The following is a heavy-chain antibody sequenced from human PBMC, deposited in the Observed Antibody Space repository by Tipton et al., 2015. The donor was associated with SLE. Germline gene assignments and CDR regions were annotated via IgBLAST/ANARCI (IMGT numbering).Heavy chain of an antibody. CDR3: ARLGQRRFSGSDRYGSFDI. J-gene: IGHJ3*02. CDR2: IYTSGST. V-gene: IGHV4-4*07. D-gene: IGHD1-26*01. Sequence: TLSLTCTVSGVSISDSYWTWVRQPAGKRLEWIGRIYTSGSTEYSPSLRSRVSMSLDTSKNQFSLKVTSVTAADTAGYYCARLGQRRFSGSDRYGSFDIWGQGTMVIVSS. CDR1: GVSISDSY.